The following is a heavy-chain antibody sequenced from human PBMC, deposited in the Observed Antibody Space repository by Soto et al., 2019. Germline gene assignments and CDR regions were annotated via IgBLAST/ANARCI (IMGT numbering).Heavy chain of an antibody. D-gene: IGHD5-18*01. Sequence: SETLSLTCAVYGGSFSGYYWSWIRQPPGKGLEWIGEINHSGSTNYNPSLKSRVTISVDTSKNQFSLKLSSVTAAGTAVYYCAGEDGYSYDYWGQGTLVTVSS. CDR1: GGSFSGYY. J-gene: IGHJ4*02. CDR2: INHSGST. CDR3: AGEDGYSYDY. V-gene: IGHV4-34*01.